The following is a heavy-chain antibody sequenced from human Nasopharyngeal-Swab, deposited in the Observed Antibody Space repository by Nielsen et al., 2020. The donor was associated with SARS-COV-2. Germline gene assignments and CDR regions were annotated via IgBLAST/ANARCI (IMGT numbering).Heavy chain of an antibody. CDR1: GFTFSSYG. D-gene: IGHD4-17*01. Sequence: GESLKLSCAASGFTFSSYGMHWVRQAPGKGLEWVAVIWYDGSNKYYADSVKGRFTISRDNSKNTLYLQMNSLRAEDTAVYYCAREVGDYATYFDYWGQGTLVTVSS. CDR3: AREVGDYATYFDY. V-gene: IGHV3-33*01. J-gene: IGHJ4*02. CDR2: IWYDGSNK.